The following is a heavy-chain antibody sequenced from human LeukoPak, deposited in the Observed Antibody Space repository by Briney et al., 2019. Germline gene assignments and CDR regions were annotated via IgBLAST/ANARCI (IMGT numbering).Heavy chain of an antibody. D-gene: IGHD1-26*01. CDR2: ISAYNGNT. CDR1: GGTLSNYV. Sequence: ASVKVSCKASGGTLSNYVISWVRQAPGQGLEWMGWISAYNGNTNYAQKLQGRVTMTTDTSTSTAYMELRSLRSDDTAVYYCARRIVGAEGYWGQGTLVTVSS. J-gene: IGHJ4*02. V-gene: IGHV1-18*01. CDR3: ARRIVGAEGY.